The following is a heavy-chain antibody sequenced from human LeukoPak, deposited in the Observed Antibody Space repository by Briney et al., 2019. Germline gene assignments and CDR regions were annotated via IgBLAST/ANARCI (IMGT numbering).Heavy chain of an antibody. J-gene: IGHJ6*03. D-gene: IGHD6-6*01. V-gene: IGHV4-59*11. Sequence: SETLSLTCTVSGGSISSHYWSWIRQPPGKGLEWIGYIYYSGSTNYNPSLKSRVTISVDTSKNQFSLKLRSVTAADTAVYYCARSNIAARLSYYYYMDVWGKGTTVTVSS. CDR1: GGSISSHY. CDR2: IYYSGST. CDR3: ARSNIAARLSYYYYMDV.